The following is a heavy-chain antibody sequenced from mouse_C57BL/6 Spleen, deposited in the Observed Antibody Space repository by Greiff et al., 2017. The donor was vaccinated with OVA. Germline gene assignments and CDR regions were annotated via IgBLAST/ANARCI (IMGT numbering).Heavy chain of an antibody. CDR1: GYTFTDYY. CDR2: IYPGSGNT. V-gene: IGHV1-76*01. D-gene: IGHD1-1*01. Sequence: VQLQQSGAELVRPGASVKLSCKASGYTFTDYYINWVKQRPGQGLEWIARIYPGSGNTYYNEKFKGKATLTAEKSSSTAYMQLSSLTSEDSAVYFCARTGGSDYYAMDYWGQGTSVTVSS. CDR3: ARTGGSDYYAMDY. J-gene: IGHJ4*01.